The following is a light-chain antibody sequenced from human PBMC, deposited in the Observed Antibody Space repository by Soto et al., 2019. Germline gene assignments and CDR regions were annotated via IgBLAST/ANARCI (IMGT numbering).Light chain of an antibody. CDR2: RNN. V-gene: IGLV1-47*01. J-gene: IGLJ3*02. CDR3: CSYAGSSTWV. Sequence: QSVLTQPPSASGTPGQRVSISCSGSRSNIGRNYVYWYQQLPGTAPKLLIQRNNERPSGVPDRFSGSKSGNTASLTISGLQAEDEADYYCCSYAGSSTWVFGGGTKLTVL. CDR1: RSNIGRNY.